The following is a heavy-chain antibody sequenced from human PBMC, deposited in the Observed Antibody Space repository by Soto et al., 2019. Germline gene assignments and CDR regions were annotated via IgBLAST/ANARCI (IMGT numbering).Heavy chain of an antibody. V-gene: IGHV1-18*01. J-gene: IGHJ5*02. CDR2: ISTHNGNT. D-gene: IGHD2-2*01. CDR3: ARDLDCSDTGCYAAGFDP. CDR1: GYTFTNYG. Sequence: QVQLVQSGAEVKKPGASVKVSCKASGYTFTNYGITWVRQAPGQGLEWMGWISTHNGNTKYAQNLQGRVTMTTDTSTTTAYMDLRSLRFDDTAVYYCARDLDCSDTGCYAAGFDPWGQGTLVTVSS.